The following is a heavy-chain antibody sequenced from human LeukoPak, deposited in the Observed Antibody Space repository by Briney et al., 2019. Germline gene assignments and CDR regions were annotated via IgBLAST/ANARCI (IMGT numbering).Heavy chain of an antibody. CDR1: GISFSSHG. CDR2: ISSSSSYT. J-gene: IGHJ4*02. CDR3: ARSGSHDY. D-gene: IGHD1-26*01. Sequence: PGGSLRLSCAASGISFSSHGMHWVRQAPGKGLEWVSYISSSSSYTNYADSVKGRFTISRDNAKNSLYLQMNSLRADDTAVYYCARSGSHDYWGQGTLVTVSS. V-gene: IGHV3-21*05.